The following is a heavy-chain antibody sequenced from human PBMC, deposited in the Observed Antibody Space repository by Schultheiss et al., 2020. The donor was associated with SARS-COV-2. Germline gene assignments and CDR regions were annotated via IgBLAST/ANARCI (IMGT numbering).Heavy chain of an antibody. Sequence: GGSLRLSCAASGFTFSSYSMNWVRQAPGKGLEWVSAISGSGGSTYYADSVKGRFTISRDNSKNTLYLQMNSLRAEDTAVYYCAKWGEYSSSATYYYYYMDVWGKGTTVTVSS. D-gene: IGHD6-13*01. V-gene: IGHV3-23*01. CDR3: AKWGEYSSSATYYYYYMDV. CDR2: ISGSGGST. J-gene: IGHJ6*03. CDR1: GFTFSSYS.